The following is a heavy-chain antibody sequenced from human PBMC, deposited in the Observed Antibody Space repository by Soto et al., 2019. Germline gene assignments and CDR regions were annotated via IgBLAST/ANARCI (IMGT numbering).Heavy chain of an antibody. CDR1: GFTFSSYD. CDR3: ARGWHYMDV. V-gene: IGHV3-13*01. Sequence: GGSLRLSCAASGFTFSSYDMHWVRQPTGKGLEWVSAISTAGDTYYPGADTYYPGSVKGRFTISRENAKNSLYLQMNTLTAGDTAVYYCARGWHYMDVWGKGTTVTVSS. D-gene: IGHD6-13*01. CDR2: ISTAGDTYYPGADT. J-gene: IGHJ6*03.